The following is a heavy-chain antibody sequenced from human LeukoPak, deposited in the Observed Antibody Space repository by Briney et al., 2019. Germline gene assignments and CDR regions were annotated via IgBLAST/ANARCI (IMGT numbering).Heavy chain of an antibody. J-gene: IGHJ4*02. CDR1: GFTFSSYS. CDR3: AREEQLPSYYFDC. D-gene: IGHD6-13*01. Sequence: GGSLRLSCAASGFTFSSYSMNWVRQAPGKGLEWVSSISSSSSYIYYADSVKGRFTISRDNAKNSLYLQMNSLRAEDTAVYYCAREEQLPSYYFDCWGQGTLVTVSS. V-gene: IGHV3-21*01. CDR2: ISSSSSYI.